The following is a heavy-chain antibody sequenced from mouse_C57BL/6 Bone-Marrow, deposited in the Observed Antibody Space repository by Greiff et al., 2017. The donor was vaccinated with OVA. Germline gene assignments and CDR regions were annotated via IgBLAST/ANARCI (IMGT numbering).Heavy chain of an antibody. V-gene: IGHV7-1*01. J-gene: IGHJ4*01. D-gene: IGHD2-1*01. Sequence: EVQLVESGGGLVQSGRSLRLSCATSGFTFSDFYMEWVRQAPGKGLEWIAASRNKANDYTTEYSASVKGRFIVSRDTSQSILYLQMNALRAEDTAIYYCASNYYYAMDYWGQGTSVTVSS. CDR1: GFTFSDFY. CDR3: ASNYYYAMDY. CDR2: SRNKANDYTT.